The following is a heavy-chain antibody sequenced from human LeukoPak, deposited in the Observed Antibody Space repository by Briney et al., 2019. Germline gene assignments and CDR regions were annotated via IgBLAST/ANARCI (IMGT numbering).Heavy chain of an antibody. D-gene: IGHD5-18*01. V-gene: IGHV3-30-3*01. Sequence: GGSLRLSCAASGFTFSSYAMHWVRQAPGKGLGWVAVISYDGSNKYYADSVKGRFTISRDNSKNTLYLQMNSLRAEDTAVYYCARGYWRQLWLGDEAFDIWGQGTMVTVSS. CDR1: GFTFSSYA. CDR2: ISYDGSNK. CDR3: ARGYWRQLWLGDEAFDI. J-gene: IGHJ3*02.